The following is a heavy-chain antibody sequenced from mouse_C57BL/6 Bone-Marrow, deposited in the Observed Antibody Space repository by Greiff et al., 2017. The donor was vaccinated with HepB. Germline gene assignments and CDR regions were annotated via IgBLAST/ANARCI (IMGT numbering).Heavy chain of an antibody. D-gene: IGHD6-2*01. CDR3: ARDASVSYWYFDV. V-gene: IGHV7-1*01. Sequence: EVQGVESGGGLVQSGRSLRLSCATSGFTFSDFYMEWVRQAPGKGLEWIAASRNKANDYTTEYSASVKGRFIVSRDTSQSILYLQMNALRAEDTAIYYCARDASVSYWYFDVWGTGTTVTVSS. CDR1: GFTFSDFY. J-gene: IGHJ1*03. CDR2: SRNKANDYTT.